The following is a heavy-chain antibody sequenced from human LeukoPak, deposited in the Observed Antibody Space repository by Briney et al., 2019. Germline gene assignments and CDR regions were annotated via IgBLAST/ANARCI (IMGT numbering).Heavy chain of an antibody. CDR1: GYTFTSYG. J-gene: IGHJ3*01. Sequence: ASVKVSCKASGYTFTSYGFTWVRQAPGQGLEWMGWISGYNDNTNYAQKFQGRVTMTTDTSTSTAYLELRSLTSEDTAVYYCARRFCSSVSCYDDDAFDVWGQGTLVTVSS. D-gene: IGHD2-2*01. CDR3: ARRFCSSVSCYDDDAFDV. CDR2: ISGYNDNT. V-gene: IGHV1-18*01.